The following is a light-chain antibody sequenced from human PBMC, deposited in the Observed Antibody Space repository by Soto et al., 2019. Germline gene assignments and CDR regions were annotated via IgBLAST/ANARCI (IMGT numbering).Light chain of an antibody. Sequence: QSVLTQPASVSGSPGQSIAISCTGTSSVVGGYNYVSWYQQHPGKAPKLMIYDVSNRPSGVSNRFSGSTSGNTASLTISGLQAEDEADSYCSSYTSSDTYVFGTGTKVTVL. J-gene: IGLJ1*01. CDR3: SSYTSSDTYV. CDR1: SSVVGGYNY. V-gene: IGLV2-14*01. CDR2: DVS.